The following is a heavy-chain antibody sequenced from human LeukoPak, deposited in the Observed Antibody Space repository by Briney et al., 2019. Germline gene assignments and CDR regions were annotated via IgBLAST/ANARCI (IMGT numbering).Heavy chain of an antibody. D-gene: IGHD6-13*01. Sequence: ASXXTFTSYGIXXVRQAPGQGLEXXGWISAYNGNTNYARKLRGRVTMTTDTSTSTAYMELRSLRSDDTAVYYCARDRRIAAAGATDYWGQGTLVTVSS. CDR1: XXTFTSYG. CDR2: ISAYNGNT. J-gene: IGHJ4*02. CDR3: ARDRRIAAAGATDY. V-gene: IGHV1-18*01.